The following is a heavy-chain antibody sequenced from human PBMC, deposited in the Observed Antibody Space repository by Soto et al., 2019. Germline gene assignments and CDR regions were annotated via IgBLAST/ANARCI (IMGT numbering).Heavy chain of an antibody. V-gene: IGHV4-31*03. CDR1: GGSISSGGYY. Sequence: QVQLQESGPGLVKPSQTLSLTCTVSGGSISSGGYYWSWIRQHPGKGLEWIGYIYYSGSTYYNPSLKSRVTISVDTSKNQYALKLSSVTAADTAVYYCVRRRDGYNGPVFDYWGQGTLVTVSS. CDR3: VRRRDGYNGPVFDY. J-gene: IGHJ4*02. CDR2: IYYSGST. D-gene: IGHD5-12*01.